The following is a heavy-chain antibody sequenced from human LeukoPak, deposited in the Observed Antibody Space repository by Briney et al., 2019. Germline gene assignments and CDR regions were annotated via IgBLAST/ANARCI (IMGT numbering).Heavy chain of an antibody. CDR2: ISYDGSNK. CDR1: GFTFSSYG. CDR3: AKEYYDFWSGYYWPLGYFDY. J-gene: IGHJ4*02. V-gene: IGHV3-30*18. D-gene: IGHD3-3*01. Sequence: GSLRLSCAASGFTFSSYGMHWVRQAPGKGLEWVAVISYDGSNKYYADSVKGRFTISRDNSKNTLYLQMNSLRAEDTAVYYCAKEYYDFWSGYYWPLGYFDYWGQGTLVTVSS.